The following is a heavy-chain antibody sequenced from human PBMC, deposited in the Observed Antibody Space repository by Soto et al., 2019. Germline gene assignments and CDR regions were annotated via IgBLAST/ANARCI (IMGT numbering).Heavy chain of an antibody. CDR1: GGTFSSHA. V-gene: IGHV1-69*01. D-gene: IGHD1-26*01. Sequence: QVQLVQSGAEVKKPGSSVKVSCKASGGTFSSHAISWVRQAPGQGLEWMGGIIPIFGTANYAQKFQGRVTITADESTRSGYMEPSSLRYDDTAVEYCAEDPRSGSSLWGQGTLVTVSS. CDR3: AEDPRSGSSL. J-gene: IGHJ4*02. CDR2: IIPIFGTA.